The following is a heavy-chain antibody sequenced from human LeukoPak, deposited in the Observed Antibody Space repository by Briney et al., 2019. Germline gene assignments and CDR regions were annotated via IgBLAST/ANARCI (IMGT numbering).Heavy chain of an antibody. CDR2: INTDGSST. CDR3: ARPGYSYGQFEY. J-gene: IGHJ4*02. CDR1: GFTFSKYW. D-gene: IGHD5-18*01. V-gene: IGHV3-74*01. Sequence: PGGSLRLXCAASGFTFSKYWMHWVRQAPGKGLVWVSRINTDGSSTDYADSVKGRFSISRDNAKNTLYLQINSLRAEDTAVYYCARPGYSYGQFEYWSQGALVTVTS.